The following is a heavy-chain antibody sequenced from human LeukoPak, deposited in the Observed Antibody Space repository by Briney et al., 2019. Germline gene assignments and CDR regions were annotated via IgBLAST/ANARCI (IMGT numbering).Heavy chain of an antibody. D-gene: IGHD6-13*01. CDR2: INTNSGGT. Sequence: ASVKVSCKASGYTFTGYYMHWVRQPPGQGLEWMGGINTNSGGTNYAKKFQGRFTMTRDTSISTAYMELSRLRPDTPPVYYCARDGQQLEFDYWGQRNLVTVSS. V-gene: IGHV1-2*02. CDR3: ARDGQQLEFDY. CDR1: GYTFTGYY. J-gene: IGHJ4*02.